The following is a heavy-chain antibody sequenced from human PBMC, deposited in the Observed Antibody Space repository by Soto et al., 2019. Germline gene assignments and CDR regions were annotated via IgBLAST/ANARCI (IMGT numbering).Heavy chain of an antibody. CDR2: IIPILGIA. V-gene: IGHV1-69*02. D-gene: IGHD6-6*01. J-gene: IGHJ4*02. CDR3: ATLTEYSSSSGPDY. Sequence: QVQLVQSGAEVKKPGSSVKVSCKASGGTFSSYTISWVRQAPGQGLEWMGRIIPILGIANYAQKFQGRVTITADKSTSTAYMELSSLRSEDTAVYYCATLTEYSSSSGPDYWGQGTLVTVSS. CDR1: GGTFSSYT.